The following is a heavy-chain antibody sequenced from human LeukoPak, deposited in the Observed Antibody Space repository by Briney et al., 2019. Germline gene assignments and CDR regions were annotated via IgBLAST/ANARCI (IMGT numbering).Heavy chain of an antibody. D-gene: IGHD1-26*01. J-gene: IGHJ4*02. CDR2: INEDGSTT. Sequence: GGSLRLSCAASGFTFSSNWMHWVRQAPGKGLVWVSRINEDGSTTNYADSEKGRSTIFRDNAKNTLYLQMNSLRAEDTAVYYCVRDLGGRSGHWGQGTLVTVSS. CDR1: GFTFSSNW. CDR3: VRDLGGRSGH. V-gene: IGHV3-74*01.